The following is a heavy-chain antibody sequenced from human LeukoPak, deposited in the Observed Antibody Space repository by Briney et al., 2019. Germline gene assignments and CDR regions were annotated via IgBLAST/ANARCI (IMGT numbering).Heavy chain of an antibody. V-gene: IGHV4-4*02. CDR2: IYHSGSP. Sequence: PSETLSLTCAVSGGSISSNNWWGWVRQPPGKGLEWIGEIYHSGSPDYNPSLKSRVTISVDKSRNHFSLNLSSVTAADTAVYYCARVNINNWHSCDYWGQGTLVTVSS. J-gene: IGHJ4*02. D-gene: IGHD1-1*01. CDR1: GGSISSNNW. CDR3: ARVNINNWHSCDY.